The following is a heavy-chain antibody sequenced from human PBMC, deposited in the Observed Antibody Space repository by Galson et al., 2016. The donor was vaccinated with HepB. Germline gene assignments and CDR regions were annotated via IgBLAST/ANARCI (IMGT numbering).Heavy chain of an antibody. J-gene: IGHJ3*02. CDR1: GGSISSSNW. D-gene: IGHD2-15*01. Sequence: SETLSLTCAVSGGSISSSNWWTWVRQPPGKGLEWLAEMYHSGSTNYNSSLKSRVTISVDKSKNQFSLKLNSVTAADTAVYYCARGPCSGDTCYFAFDIWGQGTMVTVSS. CDR2: MYHSGST. V-gene: IGHV4-4*02. CDR3: ARGPCSGDTCYFAFDI.